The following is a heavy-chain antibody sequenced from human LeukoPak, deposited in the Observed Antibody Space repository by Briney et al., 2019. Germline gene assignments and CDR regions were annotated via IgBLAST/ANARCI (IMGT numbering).Heavy chain of an antibody. D-gene: IGHD5-18*01. CDR1: GFTFSSYT. Sequence: KTGGSLRLSCAASGFTFSSYTMNWVRQAPGKGLEWVSSISTSSIYIYYADSVKGRFTISRDNAKNSLYLQMNSLRAEDTAVYYCARDWDTAMVYYLDYWGQGTLVTVSS. CDR2: ISTSSIYI. V-gene: IGHV3-21*01. J-gene: IGHJ4*02. CDR3: ARDWDTAMVYYLDY.